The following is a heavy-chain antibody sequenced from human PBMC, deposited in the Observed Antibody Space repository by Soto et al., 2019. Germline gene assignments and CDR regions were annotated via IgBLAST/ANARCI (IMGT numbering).Heavy chain of an antibody. CDR3: AAGVGDTAMVKLDAFDI. CDR2: ISAYNGNT. Sequence: GASVKVSCKASGYTFTSYGISWVRQAPGQGLGWMGWISAYNGNTNYAQKCQGKVTMTRDTSISTAYMELSRLRSDDAAVYYCAAGVGDTAMVKLDAFDIWGQGTMVTVSS. D-gene: IGHD5-18*01. CDR1: GYTFTSYG. J-gene: IGHJ3*02. V-gene: IGHV1-18*01.